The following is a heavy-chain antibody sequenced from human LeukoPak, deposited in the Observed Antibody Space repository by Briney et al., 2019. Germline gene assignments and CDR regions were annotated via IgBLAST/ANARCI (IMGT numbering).Heavy chain of an antibody. CDR1: GFTFSSYA. CDR2: ISGSGGST. J-gene: IGHJ6*02. CDR3: AKDGYSSGWYKPYYYYGMDV. Sequence: GWSLRLSCAASGFTFSSYAMSWVQQAPGKGLEWVSAISGSGGSTYYAYSVKGRFTISRDNSKNTLYLQMNSLRAEDTAVYYCAKDGYSSGWYKPYYYYGMDVWGQGTTVTVSS. D-gene: IGHD6-19*01. V-gene: IGHV3-23*01.